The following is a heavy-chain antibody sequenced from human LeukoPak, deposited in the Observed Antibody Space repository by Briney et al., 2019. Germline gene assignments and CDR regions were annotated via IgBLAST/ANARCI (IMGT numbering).Heavy chain of an antibody. CDR3: ARDQGNGHPDNWFDP. V-gene: IGHV1-2*02. Sequence: ASVKVSCKASGYTSTDYYLQWVRQAPGQGLEWMGWIDLNSGDTNYAQKFRARVSMTRDTSVSTAYLEVSSLRLDDTAVYFCARDQGNGHPDNWFDPWGQGTLVTVSS. CDR2: IDLNSGDT. J-gene: IGHJ5*02. CDR1: GYTSTDYY. D-gene: IGHD2-8*01.